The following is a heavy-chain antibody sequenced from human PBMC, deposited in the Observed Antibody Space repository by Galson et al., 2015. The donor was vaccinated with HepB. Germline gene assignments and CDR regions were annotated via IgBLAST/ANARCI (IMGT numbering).Heavy chain of an antibody. J-gene: IGHJ4*02. Sequence: SLRLSCAASGFTFSSYGMHWVRQAPGKGLEWVAFIRYDGSNKYYADSVKGRFTISRDNSKNTLYLQMNSLRAEDTAVYYCAKESGRWYDSSGYSLDYWGQGTLVTVSS. D-gene: IGHD3-22*01. CDR2: IRYDGSNK. V-gene: IGHV3-30*02. CDR1: GFTFSSYG. CDR3: AKESGRWYDSSGYSLDY.